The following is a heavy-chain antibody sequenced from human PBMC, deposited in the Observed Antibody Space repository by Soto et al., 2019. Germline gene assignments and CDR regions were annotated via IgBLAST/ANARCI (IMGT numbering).Heavy chain of an antibody. Sequence: QVQLVQSGAEVKKPGSSVKVSCKASGGTFSSYAISWVRQAPGQGLEWMGGIIPIFGTANYAQKFQGRVTTXXDXSXXTAYMELSSLRSEDTAVYYCARDGGYYYYYYGMDVWGQGTTVTVSS. CDR1: GGTFSSYA. CDR2: IIPIFGTA. V-gene: IGHV1-69*12. CDR3: ARDGGYYYYYYGMDV. J-gene: IGHJ6*02.